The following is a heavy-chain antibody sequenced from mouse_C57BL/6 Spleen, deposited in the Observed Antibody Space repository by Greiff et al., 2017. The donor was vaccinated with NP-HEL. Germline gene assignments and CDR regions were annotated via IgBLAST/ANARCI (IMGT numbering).Heavy chain of an antibody. CDR1: GFTFSDYG. Sequence: EVQRVESGGGLVKPGGSLKLSCAASGFTFSDYGMHWVRQAPEKGLEWVAYISSGSSTIYYADTVKGRFTISSDHAKNTLFLQMTSLRSEETAMYYCARKVYYYGSSSLYFDVWGTGTTVTVSS. CDR3: ARKVYYYGSSSLYFDV. J-gene: IGHJ1*03. V-gene: IGHV5-17*01. CDR2: ISSGSSTI. D-gene: IGHD1-1*01.